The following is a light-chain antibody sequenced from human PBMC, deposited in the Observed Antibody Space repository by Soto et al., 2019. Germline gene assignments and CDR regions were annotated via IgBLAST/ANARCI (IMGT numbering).Light chain of an antibody. CDR3: QQRSDWPPT. V-gene: IGKV3-11*01. CDR1: ESVTNY. J-gene: IGKJ1*01. Sequence: EIVMTQSPATLSLSPGERGTLSCRASESVTNYLAWFRQTPGQAPRLLIYDTSIRATGIPARFSGSGSGTDFTLTISSLEAEDFAVYYCQQRSDWPPTFGQGTKVDIK. CDR2: DTS.